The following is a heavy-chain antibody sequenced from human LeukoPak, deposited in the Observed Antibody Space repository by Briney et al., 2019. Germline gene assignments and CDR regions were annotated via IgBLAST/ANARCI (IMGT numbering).Heavy chain of an antibody. CDR1: GFTFINYA. V-gene: IGHV3-23*01. Sequence: GGSLRLSCAASGFTFINYAVSWVRQAPGKGLEWVSSISGSGGSTYYADSVKGRFTISRDNSKNTLYLQMNSLRAEDTAVYYCAKDPNHDFWSGYLKWGQGTLVTVSS. CDR3: AKDPNHDFWSGYLK. D-gene: IGHD3-3*01. J-gene: IGHJ4*02. CDR2: ISGSGGST.